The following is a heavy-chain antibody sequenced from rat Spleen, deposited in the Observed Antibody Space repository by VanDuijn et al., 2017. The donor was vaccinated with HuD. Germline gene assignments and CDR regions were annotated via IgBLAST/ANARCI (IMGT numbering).Heavy chain of an antibody. J-gene: IGHJ1*01. D-gene: IGHD4-4*01. Sequence: EVQLVASGGGLVQPGGSLKLSCTTSGFTFSYYDMAWVRPAPTKGREWIAPITAGGGTTYYRDSVKGRFTSSRDNASSTLNPNMDSLRSEYTAIYYCTRRGYLSDWYFDFWGPGTMVTVSS. V-gene: IGHV5-25*01. CDR2: ITAGGGTT. CDR3: TRRGYLSDWYFDF. CDR1: GFTFSYYD.